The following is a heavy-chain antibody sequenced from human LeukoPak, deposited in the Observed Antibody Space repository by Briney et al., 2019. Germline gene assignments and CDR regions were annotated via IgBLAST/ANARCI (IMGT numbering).Heavy chain of an antibody. CDR1: GGSSSGYY. CDR3: ARAPHDFLTAVPSRLFDV. J-gene: IGHJ4*02. CDR2: IYHSGST. D-gene: IGHD3/OR15-3a*01. Sequence: SETLSLTCAVYGGSSSGYYWSWIRQPPGKGLEWIGYIYHSGSTYYNPSLKSRVTISVDRSKNQFSLRVSSVTAADTAVYFCARAPHDFLTAVPSRLFDVWGQGTLVTVSS. V-gene: IGHV4-34*01.